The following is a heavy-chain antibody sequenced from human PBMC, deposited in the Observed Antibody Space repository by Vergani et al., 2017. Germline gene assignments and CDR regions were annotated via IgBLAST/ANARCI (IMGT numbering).Heavy chain of an antibody. Sequence: QVRLMQSGAEVKKPGASVRVSCKASGYTFTGYFIHWVRQAPGQGLEWMGWINPNRGATNYGQKFHGRVTITSDTSTNTVYMELSRLKSDDTAIYYCAKDRANSGAYPIDFWGPGTLVTVSS. CDR1: GYTFTGYF. CDR2: INPNRGAT. J-gene: IGHJ4*02. D-gene: IGHD1-26*01. V-gene: IGHV1-2*02. CDR3: AKDRANSGAYPIDF.